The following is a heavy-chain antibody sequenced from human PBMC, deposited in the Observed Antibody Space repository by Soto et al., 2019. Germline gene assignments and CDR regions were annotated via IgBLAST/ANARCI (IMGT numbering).Heavy chain of an antibody. V-gene: IGHV3-53*01. D-gene: IGHD3-22*01. CDR3: ARDYSSSRYYRMAV. CDR2: IYSGGSA. J-gene: IGHJ6*02. CDR1: GFTVSSNY. Sequence: GGSLRLSCAASGFTVSSNYMSWVRQAPGKGLEWVSVIYSGGSAYYADSVKGRFTISRDNSKNTLYLQMNSLRAEDTAVYYCARDYSSSRYYRMAVCGQGTTVTVSS.